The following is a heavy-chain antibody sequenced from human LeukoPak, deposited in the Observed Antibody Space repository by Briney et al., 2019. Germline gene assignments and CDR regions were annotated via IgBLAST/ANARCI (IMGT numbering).Heavy chain of an antibody. CDR3: AISPDYYYGMDV. CDR2: ISWNSGSI. J-gene: IGHJ6*02. V-gene: IGHV3-9*01. Sequence: GGSLRLSCAATGFTFDDYPMHWIRQGPGKGLEWVSGISWNSGSIGYADSVKGRFTISRDNAKNSLYLQMNSLRAEDTALYYCAISPDYYYGMDVWGQGTTVTVSS. CDR1: GFTFDDYP.